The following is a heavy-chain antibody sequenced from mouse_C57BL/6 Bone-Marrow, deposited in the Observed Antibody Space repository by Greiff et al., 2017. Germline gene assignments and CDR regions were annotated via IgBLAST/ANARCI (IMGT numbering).Heavy chain of an antibody. CDR3: AGLRRVFAY. V-gene: IGHV1-82*01. CDR2: IYPGDGDT. J-gene: IGHJ3*01. D-gene: IGHD2-4*01. Sequence: VQVVESGPELVKPGASVKISCKASGYAFSSSWMNWVKQRPGKGLEWIGRIYPGDGDTNYNGKFKGKATLTADKSSSTAYMQLSSLTSEDSAVYFCAGLRRVFAYWGQGTLVTVSA. CDR1: GYAFSSSW.